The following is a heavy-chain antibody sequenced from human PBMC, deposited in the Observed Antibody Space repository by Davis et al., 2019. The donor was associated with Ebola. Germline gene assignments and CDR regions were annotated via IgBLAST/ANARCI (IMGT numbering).Heavy chain of an antibody. Sequence: PGGSLRLSCAASGFTFSSYAMHWVRQAPGKGLEYVSAISSNGGSTYNANSVKGRFTISRANSKNTLNLQMNSLRAEDTAVYYWAREGAGTLVFHGMDVWGQGTTVTVSS. CDR1: GFTFSSYA. V-gene: IGHV3-64*01. D-gene: IGHD6-19*01. CDR2: ISSNGGST. CDR3: AREGAGTLVFHGMDV. J-gene: IGHJ6*02.